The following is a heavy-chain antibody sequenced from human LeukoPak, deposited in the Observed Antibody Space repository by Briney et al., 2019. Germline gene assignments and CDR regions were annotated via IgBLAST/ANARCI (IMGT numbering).Heavy chain of an antibody. V-gene: IGHV3-21*01. CDR1: GFTFSSYS. CDR3: ARARGYYNAGNDY. CDR2: ISSSSSYI. J-gene: IGHJ4*02. Sequence: KPGGSLRLSCAASGFTFSSYSMNWVRQAPGKGLEWVSSISSSSSYIYYADSAKGRFTISRDNAKNSLYLQMNSLRAENTAVYYCARARGYYNAGNDYWGQGTLVTVSS. D-gene: IGHD3-9*01.